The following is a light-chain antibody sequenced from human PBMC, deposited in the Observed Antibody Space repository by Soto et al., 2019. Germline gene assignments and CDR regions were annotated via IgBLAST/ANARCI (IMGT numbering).Light chain of an antibody. CDR3: QQRSNWPPNT. J-gene: IGKJ2*01. V-gene: IGKV3-11*01. Sequence: EIVLTQSPATLSLSPGERATLSCRASQSVSSYLAWSQQKPGQAPRLLIYDASNRATGIPARFSGSGSWTDFTLTISSLEPEDFAVYYCQQRSNWPPNTFGQGTKLEIK. CDR1: QSVSSY. CDR2: DAS.